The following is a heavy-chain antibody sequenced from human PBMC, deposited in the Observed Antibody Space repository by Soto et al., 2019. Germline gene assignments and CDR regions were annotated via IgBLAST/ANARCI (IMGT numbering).Heavy chain of an antibody. Sequence: VGSLRLSCAASGFTFSSYEMNWVRQAPGKGLEWVSYISSSGSTIYYADSVKGRFTISRDNAKNSLYLQMNSLRAEDTAVYYCARRRNGVLGIDYWGQGTLVTVSS. CDR2: ISSSGSTI. V-gene: IGHV3-48*03. CDR3: ARRRNGVLGIDY. D-gene: IGHD1-26*01. J-gene: IGHJ4*02. CDR1: GFTFSSYE.